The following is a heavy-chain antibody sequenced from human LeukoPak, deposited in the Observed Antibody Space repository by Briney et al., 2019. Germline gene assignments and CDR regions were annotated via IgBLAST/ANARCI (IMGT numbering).Heavy chain of an antibody. D-gene: IGHD6-19*01. CDR3: AKDHGWRIAVAGTVDH. CDR1: GFTFSSYA. Sequence: PGGSLRLSCAASGFTFSSYAMSWVRQAPGKGLEWVSAISGSGGSTYYADSVKGRFTISRDNSKNTLYLQMNSLRAEDTAVYYCAKDHGWRIAVAGTVDHWGQGTLVTVSS. J-gene: IGHJ4*02. V-gene: IGHV3-23*01. CDR2: ISGSGGST.